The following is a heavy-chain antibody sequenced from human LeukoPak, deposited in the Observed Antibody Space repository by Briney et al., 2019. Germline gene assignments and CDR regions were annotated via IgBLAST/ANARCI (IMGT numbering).Heavy chain of an antibody. Sequence: GGSLRLSCAASGFTFSNYWMSWARQAPGKGLEWVANTHGSEKYYVDSVKGRFTISRDNAKNSLYLQMNSLRAEDTAVYYCARETPYGSLTFDYWGQGTLVTVSS. J-gene: IGHJ4*02. V-gene: IGHV3-7*03. CDR1: GFTFSNYW. D-gene: IGHD3-10*01. CDR2: THGSEK. CDR3: ARETPYGSLTFDY.